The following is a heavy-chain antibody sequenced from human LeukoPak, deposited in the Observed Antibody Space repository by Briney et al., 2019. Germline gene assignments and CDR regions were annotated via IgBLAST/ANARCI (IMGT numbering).Heavy chain of an antibody. Sequence: ASVKVSCKASGDTFTSYAMSWVRQAPGQGLEWMGWINTNTGNPMYSQGFTGRFALSLDTSVSTTYLQISSLKAEDTAVYYCARDLPSSGWFDYWGQGTLVTVSS. CDR1: GDTFTSYA. V-gene: IGHV7-4-1*02. CDR2: INTNTGNP. J-gene: IGHJ4*02. CDR3: ARDLPSSGWFDY. D-gene: IGHD6-19*01.